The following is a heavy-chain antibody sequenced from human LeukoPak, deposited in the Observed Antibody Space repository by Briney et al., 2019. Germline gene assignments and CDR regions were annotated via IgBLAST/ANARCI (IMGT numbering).Heavy chain of an antibody. D-gene: IGHD3-22*01. CDR3: ARGYYDSSDAFDI. V-gene: IGHV3-30-3*01. Sequence: GGSLRLSCAASGFTFSSYWMHWARQAPGKGLEWVAVISYDGSNKYYADSVKGRFTISRDNSKNTLYLQMNSLRAEDTAVYYCARGYYDSSDAFDIWGQGTMVTVSS. CDR1: GFTFSSYW. J-gene: IGHJ3*02. CDR2: ISYDGSNK.